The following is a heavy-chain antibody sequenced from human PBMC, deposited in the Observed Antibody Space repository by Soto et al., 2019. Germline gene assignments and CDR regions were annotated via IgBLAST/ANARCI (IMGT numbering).Heavy chain of an antibody. D-gene: IGHD4-17*01. J-gene: IGHJ6*02. Sequence: ASVKVSCKASGYSFTTHGISWVRRAPGHGLEWMGWISAYNGETHYVQRFQGRLTMTTDTSTSTAYMELRSLTSDDTAVYYCARDPPFSGILRGTPLMDVWGQGTTVTVSS. CDR2: ISAYNGET. CDR1: GYSFTTHG. CDR3: ARDPPFSGILRGTPLMDV. V-gene: IGHV1-18*04.